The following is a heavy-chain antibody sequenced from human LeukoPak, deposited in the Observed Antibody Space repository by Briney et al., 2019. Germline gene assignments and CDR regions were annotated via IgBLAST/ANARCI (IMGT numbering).Heavy chain of an antibody. Sequence: PGGSLRLSCAASGFTFSSHWMSWVRQAPGKGLEWVASVKQDVGEKYYVDSVKGRFTISRDNAKNSLYLQMNSLRAEDSALYYCAKERDMTTVTGPDYWGQGPLVT. D-gene: IGHD4-17*01. CDR1: GFTFSSHW. V-gene: IGHV3-7*01. CDR3: AKERDMTTVTGPDY. CDR2: VKQDVGEK. J-gene: IGHJ4*02.